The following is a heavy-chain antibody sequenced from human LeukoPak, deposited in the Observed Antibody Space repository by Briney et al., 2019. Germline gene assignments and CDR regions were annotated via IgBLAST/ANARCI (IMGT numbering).Heavy chain of an antibody. CDR2: ISAYNGNT. D-gene: IGHD2-2*01. CDR1: GYTFTSYG. V-gene: IGHV1-18*01. J-gene: IGHJ5*02. Sequence: GASVKVSCKASGYTFTSYGISWVRQAPGQGLEWMGWISAYNGNTNYAQKLQGRVTMTTDTSTSTAYMELRSLRSDDTAVYYCARDIVVVPAAMPGNWFDPWGQETLVTVSS. CDR3: ARDIVVVPAAMPGNWFDP.